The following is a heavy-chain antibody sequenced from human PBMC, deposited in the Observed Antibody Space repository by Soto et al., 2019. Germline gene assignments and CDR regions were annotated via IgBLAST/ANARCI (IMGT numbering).Heavy chain of an antibody. D-gene: IGHD4-17*01. CDR3: VRFYGDYDYGGKRRDFDF. CDR1: GDSISSASYF. V-gene: IGHV4-39*02. Sequence: PSETLSLTCTVSGDSISSASYFWGWIRQPPGEGQERIGSVYIVGTSYYIPPRNSRISISVDATKNHFSLGLSSMTAADTGVYYCVRFYGDYDYGGKRRDFDFWGQGTLVTVSS. J-gene: IGHJ4*02. CDR2: VYIVGTS.